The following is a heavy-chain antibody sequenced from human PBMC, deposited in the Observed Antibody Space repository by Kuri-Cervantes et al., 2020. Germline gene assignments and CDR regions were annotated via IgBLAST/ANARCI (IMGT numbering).Heavy chain of an antibody. CDR3: ARVPLEDYYDSSGYGN. Sequence: SVKVSCKASGGTFSSYAISWVRQAPGQGLEWMGGIIPIFGTANYAQKFQGRVTITADASTSTAYMELSSLRSEDTAVYYCARVPLEDYYDSSGYGNWGQGTLVTVSS. J-gene: IGHJ4*02. CDR1: GGTFSSYA. V-gene: IGHV1-69*13. D-gene: IGHD3-22*01. CDR2: IIPIFGTA.